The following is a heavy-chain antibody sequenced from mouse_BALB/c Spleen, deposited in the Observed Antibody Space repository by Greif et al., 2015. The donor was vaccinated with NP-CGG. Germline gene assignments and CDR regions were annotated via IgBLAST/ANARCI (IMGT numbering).Heavy chain of an antibody. J-gene: IGHJ4*01. D-gene: IGHD2-14*01. CDR2: IDPANGNT. CDR3: ARSGVRRGYAMDY. CDR1: GFNIKDTY. Sequence: EVKLMESGAELVKPGASVKLSCTASGFNIKDTYMHWVKQRPEQGLERIGRIDPANGNTKYDPKFQGKATITADTSSNTAYLQLSSLTSEDTAVYYCARSGVRRGYAMDYWGQGTSVTVSS. V-gene: IGHV14-3*02.